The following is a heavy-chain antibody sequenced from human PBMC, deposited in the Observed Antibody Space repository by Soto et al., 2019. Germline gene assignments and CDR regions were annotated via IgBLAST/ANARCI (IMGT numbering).Heavy chain of an antibody. J-gene: IGHJ3*02. CDR3: AGDDRVTTDAFDI. D-gene: IGHD2-21*02. V-gene: IGHV4-31*11. CDR2: IYYSGST. CDR1: GGSISSGGYS. Sequence: TLSLTCAVSGGSISSGGYSWSWIRQPPGKGLEWIGYIYYSGSTYYNPSLKSRVTISVDTSKNQFSLKLSSVTAADTAVYYCAGDDRVTTDAFDIWGQGTMVT.